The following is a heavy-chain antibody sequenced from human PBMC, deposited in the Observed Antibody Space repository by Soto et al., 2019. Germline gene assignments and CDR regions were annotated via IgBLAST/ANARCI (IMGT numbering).Heavy chain of an antibody. J-gene: IGHJ4*02. CDR2: INHSGST. Sequence: SETLSLTCAVYGGSFSGYYWSWIRQPPGKGLEWIGEINHSGSTNYNPSLKSRVTISVDTSKNQFSLKLSSVTAADTAVYYCARAARAYYFDYWGQGTLVTSPQ. D-gene: IGHD6-6*01. CDR3: ARAARAYYFDY. CDR1: GGSFSGYY. V-gene: IGHV4-34*01.